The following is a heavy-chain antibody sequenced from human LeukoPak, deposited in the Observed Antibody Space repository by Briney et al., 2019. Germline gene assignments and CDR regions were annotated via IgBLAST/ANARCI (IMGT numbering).Heavy chain of an antibody. Sequence: ASVKVSCKASGYTFTSYAMHWVRQAPGQRLEWMGWINAGNGNTKYSQKFQGRVTITRDTSASTAYMELSSLRSEDTAVYYCARESWFGELLSFHFDYWGQGTLVTVSS. J-gene: IGHJ4*02. CDR3: ARESWFGELLSFHFDY. CDR2: INAGNGNT. CDR1: GYTFTSYA. D-gene: IGHD3-10*01. V-gene: IGHV1-3*01.